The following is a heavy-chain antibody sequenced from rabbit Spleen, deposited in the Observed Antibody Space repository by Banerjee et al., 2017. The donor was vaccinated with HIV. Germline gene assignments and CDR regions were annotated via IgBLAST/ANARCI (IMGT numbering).Heavy chain of an antibody. Sequence: QEQLEESGGGLVQTEGSLTLTCTASGFSFSSSYYMCWVRQAPGKGLEWIGCIGTTTGTTWYASWVNGRFTISRSTSLNTVDLKMTSLTAADTATYFCARAANGGVDNWVDYFNLWGPCTLVSV. CDR3: ARAANGGVDNWVDYFNL. V-gene: IGHV1S43*01. J-gene: IGHJ4*01. D-gene: IGHD2-1*01. CDR1: GFSFSSSYY. CDR2: IGTTTGTT.